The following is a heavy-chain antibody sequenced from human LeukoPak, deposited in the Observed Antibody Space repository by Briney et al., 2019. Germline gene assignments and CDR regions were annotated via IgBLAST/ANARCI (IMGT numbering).Heavy chain of an antibody. J-gene: IGHJ5*02. CDR1: GGSISSGGYS. CDR3: ARIAAAARRGWFDP. CDR2: IYHSGST. D-gene: IGHD6-13*01. Sequence: SQTLSLTCAVSGGSISSGGYSWSWIRQPPGKGLEWIGYIYHSGSTYYNPSLKSRVTISVDTSKNQFSLKLSSVTAADTAVYYCARIAAAARRGWFDPWGQGTLVTVSS. V-gene: IGHV4-30-2*01.